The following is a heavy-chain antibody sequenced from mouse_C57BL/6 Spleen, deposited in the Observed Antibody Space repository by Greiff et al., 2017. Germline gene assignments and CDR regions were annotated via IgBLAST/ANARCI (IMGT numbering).Heavy chain of an antibody. CDR1: GYTFTDYE. CDR3: TREGLYYYGSARYYFDY. Sequence: VQLQQSGAELVRPGASVTLSCKASGYTFTDYEMHWVKQTPVHGLEWIGAIDPETGGTAYNQKFKGKAILTADKSSSTAYMELRSLTSEDSAVYYCTREGLYYYGSARYYFDYWGQGTTLTVSS. CDR2: IDPETGGT. V-gene: IGHV1-15*01. J-gene: IGHJ2*01. D-gene: IGHD1-1*01.